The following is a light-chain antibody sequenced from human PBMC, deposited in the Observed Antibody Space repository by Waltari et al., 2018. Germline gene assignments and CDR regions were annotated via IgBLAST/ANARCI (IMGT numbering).Light chain of an antibody. V-gene: IGLV2-23*02. CDR1: SSDGGTYNL. Sequence: QSALTQPASVSGSPGQSNTISCTGTSSDGGTYNLFSWYQQHPGKAPKLIIYEVSKRPSGVSNRFSGSKSGNTASLTISGLQAEDEADYYCCSYAGSSNVVFGGGTKLTVL. J-gene: IGLJ2*01. CDR2: EVS. CDR3: CSYAGSSNVV.